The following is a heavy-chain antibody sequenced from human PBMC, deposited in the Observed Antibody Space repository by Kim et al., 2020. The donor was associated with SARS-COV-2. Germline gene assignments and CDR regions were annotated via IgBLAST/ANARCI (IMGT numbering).Heavy chain of an antibody. CDR2: INHSGST. V-gene: IGHV4-34*01. J-gene: IGHJ4*01. CDR3: ARNHRYYYDSSGYYWDSYF. CDR1: GGSFSGYY. Sequence: SQTLSLTCAVYGGSFSGYYWSWIRQPPGKGLEWIGEINHSGSTNYNPSLKSRVTISVDTSKNQFSLKLSSVTAADTAVYYCARNHRYYYDSSGYYWDSYF. D-gene: IGHD3-22*01.